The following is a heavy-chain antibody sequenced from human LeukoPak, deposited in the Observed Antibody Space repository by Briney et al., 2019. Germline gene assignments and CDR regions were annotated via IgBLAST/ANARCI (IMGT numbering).Heavy chain of an antibody. CDR1: EFTFINYA. CDR3: ARGLVVFDY. D-gene: IGHD2-8*02. CDR2: ISSNGGST. J-gene: IGHJ4*02. V-gene: IGHV3-64*04. Sequence: PGGSLRLSCSASEFTFINYAMHWVRQAPGKGLEYVSSISSNGGSTYYADSVKGRFTITRDNSKNTLYLQMNSLRAEDTAVYYCARGLVVFDYWGQGTLVTVSS.